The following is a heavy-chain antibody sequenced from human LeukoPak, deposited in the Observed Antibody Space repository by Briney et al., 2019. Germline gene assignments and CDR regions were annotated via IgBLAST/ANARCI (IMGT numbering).Heavy chain of an antibody. CDR1: GGSISSSSYY. CDR2: IYYSGST. Sequence: PSETLSLTCTGSGGSISSSSYYWGWIRQPPGKGVEWIGSIYYSGSTYYNPSLKSRVTISADTSKNQFSLKLSSVTAADTAVYYCAREGYYDSSGSWYFDLWGRGTLVTVSS. V-gene: IGHV4-39*02. J-gene: IGHJ2*01. D-gene: IGHD3-22*01. CDR3: AREGYYDSSGSWYFDL.